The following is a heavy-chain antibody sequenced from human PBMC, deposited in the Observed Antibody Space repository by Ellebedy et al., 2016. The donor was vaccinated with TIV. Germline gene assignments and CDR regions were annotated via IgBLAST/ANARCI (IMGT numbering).Heavy chain of an antibody. J-gene: IGHJ4*02. V-gene: IGHV4-34*01. CDR2: INHSGST. CDR3: ARLNERWFDDY. CDR1: GGSFSGYY. D-gene: IGHD3-10*01. Sequence: GSLRLXCAVYGGSFSGYYWSWIRQPPGKGLEWIGEINHSGSTNYNPSLKSRVTISVDTSKNQFSLKLTSVTAADTAVYYCARLNERWFDDYWGQGTLVTVSS.